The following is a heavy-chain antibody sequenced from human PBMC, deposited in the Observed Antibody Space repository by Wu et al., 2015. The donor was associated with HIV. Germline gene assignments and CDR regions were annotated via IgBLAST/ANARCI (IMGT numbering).Heavy chain of an antibody. J-gene: IGHJ4*02. Sequence: QVQLVQSGAEVKKPGSPVKVSCKASGGTFSSYAISWVRQAPGQGLEWMGGIIPIFGTANYAQKFQGRVTITTDESTSTAYMELSSLRSEDTAVYYCARGRYYGSGSLNYYFDYWGQGTLVTVSS. CDR2: IIPIFGTA. CDR1: GGTFSSYA. V-gene: IGHV1-69*05. D-gene: IGHD3-10*01. CDR3: ARGRYYGSGSLNYYFDY.